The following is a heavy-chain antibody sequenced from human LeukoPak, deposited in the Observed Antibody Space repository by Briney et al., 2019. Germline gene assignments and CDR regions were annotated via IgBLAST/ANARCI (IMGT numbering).Heavy chain of an antibody. Sequence: GGSLRLSCAASGFTFSSYSMNWVRQAPGKGLEWVSSISSSSSYIYYADSVKGRFTISRDNAKNSLYLQMNSLRAEDTAVYYCARGNCSGGSCGFLVDYCGQGTRVTVSS. V-gene: IGHV3-21*01. CDR2: ISSSSSYI. J-gene: IGHJ4*02. D-gene: IGHD2-15*01. CDR1: GFTFSSYS. CDR3: ARGNCSGGSCGFLVDY.